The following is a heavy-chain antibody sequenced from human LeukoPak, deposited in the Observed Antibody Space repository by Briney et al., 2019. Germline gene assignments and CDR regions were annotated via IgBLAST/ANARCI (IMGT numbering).Heavy chain of an antibody. D-gene: IGHD6-19*01. CDR1: GYTFTSNX. CDR3: ARAYSSGWYYYYYGMDV. Sequence: SXXASGYTFTSNXMHWXXQAXGXXXXXXXWXXAGNGNTKYSQKFQGRVTITRDTSASTAYMELSSLRSEDTAVYYCARAYSSGWYYYYYGMDVWGQGTTVTVSS. V-gene: IGHV1-3*01. J-gene: IGHJ6*02. CDR2: XXAGNGNT.